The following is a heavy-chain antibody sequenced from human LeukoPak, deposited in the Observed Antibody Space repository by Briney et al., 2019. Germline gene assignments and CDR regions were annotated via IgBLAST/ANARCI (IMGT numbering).Heavy chain of an antibody. Sequence: GGSLRLSCAASGFTFSSYWMHCVRQAPGKGLVWVSHINSDGSSTTYADSVKGRFTISRDNAKNTLYLQMNSLRAEDTAVYYCARDLTVTNWFDPWGQGTLVTVSS. CDR3: ARDLTVTNWFDP. J-gene: IGHJ5*02. CDR1: GFTFSSYW. CDR2: INSDGSST. V-gene: IGHV3-74*01. D-gene: IGHD4-17*01.